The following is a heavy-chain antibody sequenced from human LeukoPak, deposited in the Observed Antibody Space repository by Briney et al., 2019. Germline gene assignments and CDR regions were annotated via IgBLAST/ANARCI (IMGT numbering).Heavy chain of an antibody. V-gene: IGHV4-34*01. J-gene: IGHJ4*02. CDR3: ARAVQGSSGYYYDY. D-gene: IGHD3-22*01. Sequence: SETLSLTCAVYGGSFSGYYWSWIRQPPGKGLEWIGEINHSGSTNYNPSLKSRVTISVDTSKNQFSLKLSSVTAADTAVYYCARAVQGSSGYYYDYWGQGTLVTVSS. CDR1: GGSFSGYY. CDR2: INHSGST.